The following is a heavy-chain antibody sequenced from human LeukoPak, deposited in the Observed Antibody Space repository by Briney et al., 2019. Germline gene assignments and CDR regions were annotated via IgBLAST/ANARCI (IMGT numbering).Heavy chain of an antibody. D-gene: IGHD4-23*01. Sequence: GGSLRLSCAASGFTFSSYGMHWVRQAPGKGLEWVAVISYDGSNKYYADSVKGRFTISRDNSKNTLYLQMNSLRAEDTAVYYCARGGTVVTDYWGQGTLVTVSS. J-gene: IGHJ4*02. V-gene: IGHV3-30*19. CDR1: GFTFSSYG. CDR3: ARGGTVVTDY. CDR2: ISYDGSNK.